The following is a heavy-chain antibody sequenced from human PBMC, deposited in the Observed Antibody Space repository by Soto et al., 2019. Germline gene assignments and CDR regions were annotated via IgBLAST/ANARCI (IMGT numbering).Heavy chain of an antibody. Sequence: PSETLSLTCTVSGGSISSGGYYWSGIRQHPGKGLEWIGYIYYSGSTYYNPSLKSRVTISVDTSKNQFSLKLSSVTAADTAVYYGARAALRGIPLFSWGQGTLVTVSS. J-gene: IGHJ1*01. D-gene: IGHD3-3*01. V-gene: IGHV4-31*03. CDR2: IYYSGST. CDR3: ARAALRGIPLFS. CDR1: GGSISSGGYY.